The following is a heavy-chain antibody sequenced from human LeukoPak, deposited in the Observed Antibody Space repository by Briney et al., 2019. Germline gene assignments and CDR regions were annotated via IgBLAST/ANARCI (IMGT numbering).Heavy chain of an antibody. Sequence: PSETLSLTCTVSGYSISSGYYWGWIRQPPGKGLEWIGSIYHSGSTYYNPSLKSRVTISVDTSKNQFSLKLSSVTAADTAVYYCARDIAVAGLYWFDPWGQGTLVTVSS. D-gene: IGHD6-19*01. V-gene: IGHV4-38-2*02. CDR1: GYSISSGYY. CDR2: IYHSGST. CDR3: ARDIAVAGLYWFDP. J-gene: IGHJ5*02.